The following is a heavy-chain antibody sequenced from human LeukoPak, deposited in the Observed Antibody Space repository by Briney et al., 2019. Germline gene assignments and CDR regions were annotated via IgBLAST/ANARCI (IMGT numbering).Heavy chain of an antibody. V-gene: IGHV3-9*01. CDR1: GFTFDDYA. CDR3: AKDSPWSSSGRYYFDY. Sequence: PGRSLRLSCAASGFTFDDYAMHWVRQAPGKGLEWVSGISWNSGSIGYADSVKGRFTISRDNAKNSLYLQMNSLRAEDTALYYCAKDSPWSSSGRYYFDYWGQGTLVTVSS. CDR2: ISWNSGSI. J-gene: IGHJ4*02. D-gene: IGHD6-19*01.